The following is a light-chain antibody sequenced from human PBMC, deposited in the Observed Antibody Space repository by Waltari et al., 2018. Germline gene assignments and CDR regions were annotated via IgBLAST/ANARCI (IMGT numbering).Light chain of an antibody. V-gene: IGLV6-57*03. CDR2: EDN. CDR3: QSHDANHYVV. Sequence: NFMLTQPHSVSESPGKTVTISCPRSSGSIASNSVQWYQRRPGSVPTTVIYEDNQRPSGVPDRFSGSIDSSSNSASLTISGLQTEDEADYYCQSHDANHYVVFGGGTKVTVL. J-gene: IGLJ2*01. CDR1: SGSIASNS.